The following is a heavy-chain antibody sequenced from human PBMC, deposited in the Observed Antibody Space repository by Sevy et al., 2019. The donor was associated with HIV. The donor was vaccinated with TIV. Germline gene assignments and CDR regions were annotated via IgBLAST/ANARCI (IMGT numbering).Heavy chain of an antibody. J-gene: IGHJ4*02. D-gene: IGHD4-17*01. Sequence: GGSLRLSCAASGFSFGSYEMNWVRQAPGKGLEWVSYISHSGSTISYSYSVRGRFTISRDNARNSLYLQMNSLRAEDTAVYYCARDLPPSATTVPHFDCWGQGTLVTVSS. CDR3: ARDLPPSATTVPHFDC. CDR2: ISHSGSTI. V-gene: IGHV3-48*03. CDR1: GFSFGSYE.